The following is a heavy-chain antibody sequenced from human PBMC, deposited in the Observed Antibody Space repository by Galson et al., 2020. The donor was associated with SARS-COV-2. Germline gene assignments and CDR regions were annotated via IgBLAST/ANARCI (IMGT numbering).Heavy chain of an antibody. V-gene: IGHV1-18*01. CDR1: GYTFTSYG. J-gene: IGHJ6*02. CDR2: ISAYNGNT. CDR3: ARGPILTGPDYYYYGMDV. D-gene: IGHD3-9*01. Sequence: ASVKVSCKASGYTFTSYGISWVRQAPGQGLEWMGWISAYNGNTNYAQKLQGRVTMTTDTSTSTAYMELRSLRSDDTAVYYCARGPILTGPDYYYYGMDVWGQGTTVTASS.